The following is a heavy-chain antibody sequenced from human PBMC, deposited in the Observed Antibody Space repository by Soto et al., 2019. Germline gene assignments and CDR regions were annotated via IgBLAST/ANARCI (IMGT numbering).Heavy chain of an antibody. J-gene: IGHJ4*02. CDR2: IDAGNGKT. D-gene: IGHD6-19*01. Sequence: QVQLVQSGAEVKKPGASVKVSCKASGYIFNRYVMHWVRQAPGQRPEWMGWIDAGNGKTKYSEKFQSRVTITRDTSASTAYMELTTLRSEDTAVYYCARGRGWYDYWGQGTQVIVSS. CDR1: GYIFNRYV. V-gene: IGHV1-3*01. CDR3: ARGRGWYDY.